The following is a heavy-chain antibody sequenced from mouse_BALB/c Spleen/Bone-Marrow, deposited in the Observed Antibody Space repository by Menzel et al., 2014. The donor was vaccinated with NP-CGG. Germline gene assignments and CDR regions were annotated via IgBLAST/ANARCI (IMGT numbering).Heavy chain of an antibody. CDR2: INPESSTI. CDR1: GFDFSRYW. Sequence: EVQLQESGGGLVQPGGSLKLSCTASGFDFSRYWMSWVRQAPGKGLQWIGEINPESSTINYTPSLKDKFIISRDNAKNTLYLQMNKVRSEDTALYYCARLTYYGLSDYWGQDTTLTVSS. D-gene: IGHD1-2*01. CDR3: ARLTYYGLSDY. J-gene: IGHJ2*01. V-gene: IGHV4-1*02.